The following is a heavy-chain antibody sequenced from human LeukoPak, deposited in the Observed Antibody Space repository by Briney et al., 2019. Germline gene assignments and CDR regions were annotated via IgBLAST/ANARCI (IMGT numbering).Heavy chain of an antibody. J-gene: IGHJ4*02. V-gene: IGHV3-23*01. CDR1: GFTFSSFA. Sequence: GGSLRLSCAASGFTFSSFAMSWVRQAPGKGLEWVSAISGSGGSTYYADSVRGRFTVSRDSSKSTLYLQMNSLRAEDAAVYFCAKNAAGSLYYASGSYYDHWGQGTLVTVSS. CDR2: ISGSGGST. D-gene: IGHD3-10*01. CDR3: AKNAAGSLYYASGSYYDH.